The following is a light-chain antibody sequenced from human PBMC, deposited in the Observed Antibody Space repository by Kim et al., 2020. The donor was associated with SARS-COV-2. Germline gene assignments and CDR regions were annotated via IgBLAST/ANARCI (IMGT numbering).Light chain of an antibody. CDR3: ISYAGSSNYV. Sequence: GQSVTISCTGTSSDVGGYKYVSWYQQHPGKAPKLMIDEISKRPSGVPDRFSGSKSGNTASLTVSGLQPEDEADYYCISYAGSSNYVFGTGTKVTVL. V-gene: IGLV2-8*01. J-gene: IGLJ1*01. CDR2: EIS. CDR1: SSDVGGYKY.